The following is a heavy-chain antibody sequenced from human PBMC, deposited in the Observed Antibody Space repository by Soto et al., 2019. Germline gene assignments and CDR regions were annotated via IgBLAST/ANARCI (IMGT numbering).Heavy chain of an antibody. V-gene: IGHV1-46*01. J-gene: IGHJ4*02. CDR3: ARDSPQYSGSYYPFDY. CDR2: INPSGGYT. Sequence: ASVKVSCKASGYTFTSYYMNWVRQAPGQGLEWLGIINPSGGYTTYAQRFLGRVTMTRDTSTSTVYMELSSLTSEDTAVYYCARDSPQYSGSYYPFDYWGQGTLVTVSS. D-gene: IGHD1-26*01. CDR1: GYTFTSYY.